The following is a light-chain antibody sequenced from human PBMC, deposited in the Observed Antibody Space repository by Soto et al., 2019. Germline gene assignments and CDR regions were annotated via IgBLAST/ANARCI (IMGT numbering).Light chain of an antibody. J-gene: IGLJ3*02. CDR2: SSD. CDR3: STWDDSLNGWV. CDR1: GSSIAGRT. Sequence: QSVLTQPPSASATPGQRVTITCSGSGSSIAGRTVYWYQQLPGTAPKLLMYSSDLRPSGVPDRFSGSKSGTIASLAISGVQSEDEADYYCSTWDDSLNGWVFGGGTKLTVL. V-gene: IGLV1-44*01.